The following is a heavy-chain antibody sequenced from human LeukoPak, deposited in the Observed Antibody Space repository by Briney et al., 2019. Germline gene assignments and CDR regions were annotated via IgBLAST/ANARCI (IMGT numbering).Heavy chain of an antibody. CDR1: AFTFSKYS. Sequence: GGSLRLSCEASAFTFSKYSMTWVRQGPGRRREWVANIKEDGSAQDYVDSVKGRFTISRDNAKKLVSLQMNSLRAEDTAVYYCARDLSGSPRHFDYWGQGTLVTVSS. CDR3: ARDLSGSPRHFDY. J-gene: IGHJ4*02. D-gene: IGHD1-26*01. CDR2: IKEDGSAQ. V-gene: IGHV3-7*01.